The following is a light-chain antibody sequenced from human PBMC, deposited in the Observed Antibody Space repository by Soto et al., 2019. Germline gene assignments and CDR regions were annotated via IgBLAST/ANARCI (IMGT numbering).Light chain of an antibody. Sequence: QSALPQPASVSGSPGHSITISCTGTSSDVGGFNSVTWYQLRPGTAPKLILYDVVDRPSGVSYRFSGSKSGNTASLTISGLQAVDEADYYCSSYTSSSTNVFGTGTKVTVL. CDR1: SSDVGGFNS. CDR2: DVV. V-gene: IGLV2-14*03. J-gene: IGLJ1*01. CDR3: SSYTSSSTNV.